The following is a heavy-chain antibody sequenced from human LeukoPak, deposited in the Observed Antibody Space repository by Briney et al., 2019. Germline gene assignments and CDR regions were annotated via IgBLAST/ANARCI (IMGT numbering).Heavy chain of an antibody. CDR2: IYPGDSDT. CDR1: GYSFTSYW. J-gene: IGHJ4*02. V-gene: IGHV5-51*01. Sequence: GASVKISCKGSGYSFTSYWIGWVRQMPGKGLEWVGIIYPGDSDTRYSPSFQGQVTISADKSISTAYLQWSSLKASDTAMYYCATAPYYYDNSGYYSYYFDYWGQGTLVTVSS. D-gene: IGHD3-22*01. CDR3: ATAPYYYDNSGYYSYYFDY.